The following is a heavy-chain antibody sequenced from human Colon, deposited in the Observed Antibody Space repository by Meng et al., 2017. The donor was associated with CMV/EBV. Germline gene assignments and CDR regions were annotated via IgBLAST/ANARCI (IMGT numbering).Heavy chain of an antibody. CDR2: ISGTGVTT. Sequence: GESLKISCAASGFNFNDYAITWVRQAPGKGLEWVSTISGTGVTTYYADSVKGRFTISRDNSDNTVSLQMNSLRAEDTAVYYCARARRFCVNNICSFGMDVWAKRPRSPSP. J-gene: IGHJ6*02. CDR1: GFNFNDYA. D-gene: IGHD3-10*02. V-gene: IGHV3-23*01. CDR3: ARARRFCVNNICSFGMDV.